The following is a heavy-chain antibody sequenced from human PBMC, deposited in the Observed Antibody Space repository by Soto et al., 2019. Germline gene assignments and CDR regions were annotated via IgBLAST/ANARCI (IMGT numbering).Heavy chain of an antibody. CDR1: GGTFSRYS. CDR2: IMPVFGIA. D-gene: IGHD2-2*01. V-gene: IGHV1-69*08. CDR3: AREDRDRETGLVPAAIDGMDV. Sequence: QVQLVQSGAEVKKPGSSVKVSCKASGGTFSRYSFTWVRQAPGHGLEWMGRIMPVFGIASYAQKFQGRVTSTADESTSTAFMELSSLRSEDTAVYYCAREDRDRETGLVPAAIDGMDVWGQGTTVTVSS. J-gene: IGHJ6*02.